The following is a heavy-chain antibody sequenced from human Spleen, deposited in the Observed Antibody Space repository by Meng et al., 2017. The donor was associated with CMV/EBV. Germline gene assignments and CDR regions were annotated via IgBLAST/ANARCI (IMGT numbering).Heavy chain of an antibody. CDR3: ATVGLDQRFDN. V-gene: IGHV5-51*01. D-gene: IGHD2-2*01. J-gene: IGHJ4*02. CDR1: GQTFTTYW. CDR2: IHPGDSET. Sequence: GGSLRLSCKGSGQTFTTYWIAWVRQMPGKGLEWMGVIHPGDSETRYSPSFQGHVTISADMSLSVAYLQWSSLKASDTAVFYCATVGLDQRFDNWGQGTLVTVSS.